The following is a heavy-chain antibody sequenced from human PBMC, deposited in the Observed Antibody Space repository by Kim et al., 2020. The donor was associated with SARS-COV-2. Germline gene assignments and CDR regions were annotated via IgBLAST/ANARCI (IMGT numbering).Heavy chain of an antibody. J-gene: IGHJ4*02. CDR3: ARSDNSPYFDY. CDR1: GYTFTSFG. V-gene: IGHV1-18*01. D-gene: IGHD1-26*01. CDR2: ISPYSGST. Sequence: ASVKVSCKASGYTFTSFGISWVRQAPGQGLEWMGWISPYSGSTHYAQKLQGRVTMTTDTSTTTAYMELRSLRSDDTAVYYCARSDNSPYFDYWGQGTLVT.